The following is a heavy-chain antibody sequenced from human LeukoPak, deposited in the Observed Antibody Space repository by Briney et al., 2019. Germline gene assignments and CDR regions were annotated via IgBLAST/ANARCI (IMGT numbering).Heavy chain of an antibody. CDR3: ARRGPKVHNMVV. V-gene: IGHV3-33*01. D-gene: IGHD3-10*01. CDR1: GLIFSHYG. J-gene: IGHJ6*03. Sequence: GGSLRLSCAASGLIFSHYGMHWVRQAPGKGLEWVAVIWSDGSSKTYADSVKGRFTISRDNSKNIVYLQMDSLRVEDTTVYYCARRGPKVHNMVVWGKGTTVTVSS. CDR2: IWSDGSSK.